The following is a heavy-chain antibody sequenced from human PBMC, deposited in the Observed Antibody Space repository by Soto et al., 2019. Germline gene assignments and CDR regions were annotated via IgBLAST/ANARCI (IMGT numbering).Heavy chain of an antibody. Sequence: SETLSLTCAVSGGSISSGGYSWSWIRQPPGKGLEWIGYIYYSGSTYYKPSLKSRVTISVDTSKNQFSLKLNSVTAADTAVYYCARWSPAVTTLGPPRGRGSQGFDYWGQGTLVTVS. CDR2: IYYSGST. CDR1: GGSISSGGYS. D-gene: IGHD4-17*01. CDR3: ARWSPAVTTLGPPRGRGSQGFDY. J-gene: IGHJ4*02. V-gene: IGHV4-30-4*08.